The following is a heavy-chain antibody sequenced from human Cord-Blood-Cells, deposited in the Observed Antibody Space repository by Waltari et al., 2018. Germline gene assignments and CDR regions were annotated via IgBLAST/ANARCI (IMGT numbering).Heavy chain of an antibody. D-gene: IGHD1-20*01. V-gene: IGHV4-59*01. J-gene: IGHJ4*02. CDR2: IYYSGST. CDR3: ARERKRGITGTTVYYFDY. Sequence: QVQLQESGPGLVKPSETLSLTCTVSGGSISSYYWSWTRQPPGKGLEWIGYIYYSGSTNYNPSLKSRVTISVDTSKNQFSLKLSSVTAADTAVYYCARERKRGITGTTVYYFDYWGQGTLVTVSS. CDR1: GGSISSYY.